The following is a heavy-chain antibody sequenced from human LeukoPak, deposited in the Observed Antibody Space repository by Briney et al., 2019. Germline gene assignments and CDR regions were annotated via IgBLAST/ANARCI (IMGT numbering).Heavy chain of an antibody. V-gene: IGHV3-30-3*01. CDR2: ISYDGSNK. Sequence: GGSLRLSCVASGFTFSNYTIHWVRQAPGKGLEWVAVISYDGSNKYYADSVKGRFTISRDNSKNTLYLQMNSLRTEDTAVYYCARGPTYYDILTGYTIWGQGTLVTVSS. CDR1: GFTFSNYT. D-gene: IGHD3-9*01. CDR3: ARGPTYYDILTGYTI. J-gene: IGHJ4*02.